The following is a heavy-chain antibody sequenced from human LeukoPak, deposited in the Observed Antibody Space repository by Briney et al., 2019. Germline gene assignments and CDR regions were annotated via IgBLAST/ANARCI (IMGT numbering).Heavy chain of an antibody. CDR3: AVWYVDY. J-gene: IGHJ4*02. CDR2: IKGDGSET. V-gene: IGHV3-7*01. CDR1: GFSVSSNY. Sequence: GGSLRLSCAASGFSVSSNYMNWVRQAPGKGLEWVADIKGDGSETSYVDSVKGRFTISRDNAENSLYLQMNSLRAEDTALYYCAVWYVDYWGQGTLVTVSS.